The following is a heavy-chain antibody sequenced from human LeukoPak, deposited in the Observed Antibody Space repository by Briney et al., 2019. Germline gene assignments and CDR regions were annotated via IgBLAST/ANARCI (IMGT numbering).Heavy chain of an antibody. D-gene: IGHD3-22*01. CDR3: ARGRDYYDSSGYSAFDI. CDR1: GFTFSNYG. CDR2: ISGSGGST. V-gene: IGHV3-23*01. J-gene: IGHJ3*02. Sequence: GGSLRLSCAASGFTFSNYGMSWVRQAPGKGLEWVSAISGSGGSTHYADSVKGRFTISRDNSVNTLYLQMNSLRAEDTAVYYCARGRDYYDSSGYSAFDIWGQGTMVTASS.